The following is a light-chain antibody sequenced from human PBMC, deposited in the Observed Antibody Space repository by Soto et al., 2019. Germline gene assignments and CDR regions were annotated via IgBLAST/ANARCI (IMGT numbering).Light chain of an antibody. CDR1: SGSIASNY. Sequence: NFMLTQPHSVSESPGKTVTISCTRSSGSIASNYVRWYQQRPGSAPTTVIYEDNQRPSGVPDRFSGSIDSSSNSASLTISGLKTEDEPDYYCQSYDSSNPVVFGGGTKLTVL. CDR2: EDN. CDR3: QSYDSSNPVV. V-gene: IGLV6-57*04. J-gene: IGLJ2*01.